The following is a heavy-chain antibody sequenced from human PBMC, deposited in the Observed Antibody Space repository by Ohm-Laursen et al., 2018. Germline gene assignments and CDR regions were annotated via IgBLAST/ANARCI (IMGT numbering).Heavy chain of an antibody. CDR1: GFSFSSYS. V-gene: IGHV3-21*01. Sequence: SLRLSCAASGFSFSSYSMNWVRQAPGKGLEWVSSISSSRSYLYYADSVKSRFTISRDNAKNSLYLQMDSLRADDTAVYYCARGNPTVPPDAFDLWGQGTMVTVSS. CDR2: ISSSRSYL. J-gene: IGHJ3*01. CDR3: ARGNPTVPPDAFDL. D-gene: IGHD1-14*01.